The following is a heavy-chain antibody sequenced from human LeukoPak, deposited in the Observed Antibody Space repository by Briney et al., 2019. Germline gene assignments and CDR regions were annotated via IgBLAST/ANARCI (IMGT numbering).Heavy chain of an antibody. V-gene: IGHV3-7*01. CDR1: GGSISSSNW. Sequence: ETLSLTCAVYGGSISSSNWWSWVRQTPGKGLEWVANIREDGSEKYYVDSVKGRFTISRDNAKNSLYLQMNSLRAEDTAVYYCARVDRFGESTHYFDDWGQGTLVTVSS. CDR3: ARVDRFGESTHYFDD. J-gene: IGHJ4*02. D-gene: IGHD3-10*01. CDR2: IREDGSEK.